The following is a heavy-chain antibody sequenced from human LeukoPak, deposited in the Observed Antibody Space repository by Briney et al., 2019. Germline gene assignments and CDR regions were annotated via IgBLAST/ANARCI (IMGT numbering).Heavy chain of an antibody. Sequence: PSETLSLTCTVSGGSISSYYWSWIRQPAGKGLEWIGRIYISGSTNYNPSLKSRVTMSVDTSKNQFSLKLSSVTAADTAVYYCARVFGDGYSSPYYYYYYMDVWGKGTTVTVSS. CDR1: GGSISSYY. D-gene: IGHD5-24*01. CDR3: ARVFGDGYSSPYYYYYYMDV. V-gene: IGHV4-4*07. J-gene: IGHJ6*03. CDR2: IYISGST.